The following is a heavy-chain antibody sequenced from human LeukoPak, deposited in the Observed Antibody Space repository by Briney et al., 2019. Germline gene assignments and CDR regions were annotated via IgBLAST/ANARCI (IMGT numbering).Heavy chain of an antibody. V-gene: IGHV3-21*01. J-gene: IGHJ6*02. CDR2: ISSSSSYI. CDR1: GFTFSSYN. CDR3: ARMVRHDFLNYYGMDV. Sequence: PGGSLRLSCAASGFTFSSYNMNWVRQAPGKGLEWVSSISSSSSYIYYADSVKGRFTISRDNAKNSLYLQMNSLRAEDTAVYYCARMVRHDFLNYYGMDVWGQGTTVTVSS. D-gene: IGHD3-10*01.